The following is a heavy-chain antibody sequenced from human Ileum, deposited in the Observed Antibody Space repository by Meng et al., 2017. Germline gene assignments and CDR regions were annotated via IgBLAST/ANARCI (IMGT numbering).Heavy chain of an antibody. Sequence: QVHLQESGPGLVRPSETLSFICTVSGGSVSRAGYQWGWIRQPPGKGLEWIGYASTNYNPSLKSRVTISLDTSRNQFSLSLSSVTAADTAVYYCARDHMGSLDYWGQGILVTVSS. V-gene: IGHV4-61*08. CDR3: ARDHMGSLDY. CDR1: GGSVSRAGYQ. D-gene: IGHD1-26*01. CDR2: AST. J-gene: IGHJ4*02.